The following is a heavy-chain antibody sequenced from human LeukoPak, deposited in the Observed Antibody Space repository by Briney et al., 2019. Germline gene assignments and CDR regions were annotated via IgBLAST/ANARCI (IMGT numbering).Heavy chain of an antibody. CDR1: GLTFSNYG. CDR3: ARRPGDGIWHIDY. Sequence: GGSLRLSCAASGLTFSNYGMHWVRQAPGKGLEWVAFIRYDGTNIYYADSVKGRFTISRDNSKNTLYLQMHSLRVEDTAMYYCARRPGDGIWHIDYWGQGTLVTVSS. CDR2: IRYDGTNI. J-gene: IGHJ4*02. D-gene: IGHD2-15*01. V-gene: IGHV3-30*02.